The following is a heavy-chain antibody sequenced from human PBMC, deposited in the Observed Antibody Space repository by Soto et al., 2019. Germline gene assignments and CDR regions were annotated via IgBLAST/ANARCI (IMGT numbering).Heavy chain of an antibody. CDR3: ARQSGSYGYYYGMDV. D-gene: IGHD1-26*01. J-gene: IGHJ6*02. V-gene: IGHV4-39*01. CDR2: IYYSGST. Sequence: QLQLQESGPGLVKPSETLSLTCTVSGGSISSRSYYWGWIRQPPGKGLEWIGSIYYSGSTYYNPSLKSRVTISVDTSKNQFSLKLSSVTAADTAVYYCARQSGSYGYYYGMDVWGQGTTVTVSS. CDR1: GGSISSRSYY.